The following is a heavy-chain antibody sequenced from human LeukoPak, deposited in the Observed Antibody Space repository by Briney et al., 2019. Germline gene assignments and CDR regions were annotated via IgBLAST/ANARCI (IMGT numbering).Heavy chain of an antibody. Sequence: PGGSLRLSCVASGFTVSSHSMNWVRQAPGKGLEWLSYISGSSSITYHTDSVKGRFTISRDNAKNSLYLQMNSLRVEDTAVYYCATWWELLGDYWGQGTLVTVSS. CDR1: GFTVSSHS. V-gene: IGHV3-48*01. CDR3: ATWWELLGDY. CDR2: ISGSSSIT. J-gene: IGHJ4*02. D-gene: IGHD1-26*01.